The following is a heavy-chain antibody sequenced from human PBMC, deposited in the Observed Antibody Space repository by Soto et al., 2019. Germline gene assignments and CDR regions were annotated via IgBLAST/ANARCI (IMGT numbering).Heavy chain of an antibody. J-gene: IGHJ4*02. V-gene: IGHV4-34*01. D-gene: IGHD2-8*02. CDR2: INHSGST. CDR3: ARDTFHWSIDY. CDR1: GGSFSGYY. Sequence: SETLSLTCAVYGGSFSGYYCSWIRQPPGKGLEWIGEINHSGSTNYNPSLKSRVTISVDTSKNQFSLKLSSVTAADTAVYYCARDTFHWSIDYWGQGTLVTVSS.